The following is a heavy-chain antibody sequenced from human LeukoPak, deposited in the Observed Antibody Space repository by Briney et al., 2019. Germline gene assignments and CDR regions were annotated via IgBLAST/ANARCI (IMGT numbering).Heavy chain of an antibody. J-gene: IGHJ4*02. CDR1: GYTFTSYD. CDR3: ARDNLYYGSDY. Sequence: ASVKVSCKASGYTFTSYDISWVRQAPGQGLEWMGWISASNGNTNYAQILQGRVTLTTDTSTSTAYMELRRLTSDDTAVYYCARDNLYYGSDYWGQGTLVTVSS. CDR2: ISASNGNT. V-gene: IGHV1-18*01. D-gene: IGHD3-3*01.